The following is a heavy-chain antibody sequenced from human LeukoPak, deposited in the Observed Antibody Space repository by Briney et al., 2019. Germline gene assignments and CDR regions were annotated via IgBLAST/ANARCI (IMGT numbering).Heavy chain of an antibody. J-gene: IGHJ4*02. CDR3: AKTRRGSLGSFDS. CDR2: TYYRSRWYK. V-gene: IGHV6-1*01. D-gene: IGHD6-13*01. Sequence: SQTLSLTCVISGDSVSNNSASWNWIRQSPSRGLEWLGRTYYRSRWYKDYAVSVKSRITINPDTSKNQFSLKLSSVTSADTAVYYCAKTRRGSLGSFDSWGQGTLVTVAS. CDR1: GDSVSNNSAS.